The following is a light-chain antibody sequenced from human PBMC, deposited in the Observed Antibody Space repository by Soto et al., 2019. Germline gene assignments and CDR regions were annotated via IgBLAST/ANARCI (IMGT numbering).Light chain of an antibody. V-gene: IGKV1-13*02. CDR2: DAS. CDR1: QGISSA. Sequence: AIQLTQSPSSLSESVGDRDTITCPASQGISSALAWYQQKPGKAPKLLIYDASSLESGVPSRFSGSGSETDFSLTISSLQPEDFATNHCQQFNRYPPYTFGQGTKLEIK. CDR3: QQFNRYPPYT. J-gene: IGKJ2*01.